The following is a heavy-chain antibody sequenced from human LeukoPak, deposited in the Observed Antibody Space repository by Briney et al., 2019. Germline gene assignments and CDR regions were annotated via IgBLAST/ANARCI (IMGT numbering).Heavy chain of an antibody. V-gene: IGHV3-53*01. CDR3: ARGGYDILTGSIGDY. J-gene: IGHJ4*02. CDR2: IYIGRST. Sequence: GGSLRLSCAASGFTVSTNYMSWVRQAPRKGLEWVSVIYIGRSTYYADSVKGRFTISRENSKNTLYLQMNSLRAEDTAVYYCARGGYDILTGSIGDYWGQGTLVTVSS. D-gene: IGHD3-9*01. CDR1: GFTVSTNY.